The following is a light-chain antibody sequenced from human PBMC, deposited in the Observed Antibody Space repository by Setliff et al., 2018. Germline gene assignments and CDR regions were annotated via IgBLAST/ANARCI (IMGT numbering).Light chain of an antibody. J-gene: IGLJ2*01. V-gene: IGLV2-14*03. CDR3: NSYTSSGTRV. CDR1: SSDVGGYRY. Sequence: QSVLTQPASVSGSPGQSITISCTGTSSDVGGYRYVSWYQQHPGKAPKLMIYDVSNRPSGVSNRFSGSKSGNTASLTISGLQAEDEAHYYCNSYTSSGTRVFGGGTKVTV. CDR2: DVS.